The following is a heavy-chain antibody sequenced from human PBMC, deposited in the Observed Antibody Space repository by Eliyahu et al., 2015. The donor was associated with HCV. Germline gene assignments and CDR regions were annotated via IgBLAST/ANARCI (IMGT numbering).Heavy chain of an antibody. Sequence: QVQLVQSGAEVKKPGASVKVSCKASGYTXTGYYMHWVRQAPGQGLEWMGWISPNSGGTNYAQKFQGRVTMTRDTSISTAYMELSRLGSDDTAVYYCARDSSGYYEYYFDYWGQGTLVTVSS. V-gene: IGHV1-2*02. D-gene: IGHD3-22*01. CDR3: ARDSSGYYEYYFDY. J-gene: IGHJ4*02. CDR2: ISPNSGGT. CDR1: GYTXTGYY.